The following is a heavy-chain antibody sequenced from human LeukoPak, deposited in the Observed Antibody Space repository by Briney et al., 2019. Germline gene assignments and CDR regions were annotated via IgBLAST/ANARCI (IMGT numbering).Heavy chain of an antibody. CDR2: IIPIFGTA. V-gene: IGHV1-69*13. CDR1: GGTFSSYA. CDR3: ARVFDGSGSYWYYYYGMDV. Sequence: GASVTVSCKASGGTFSSYAISWVRQAPGQGLEWMGGIIPIFGTANYAQKFQGRVTITADESTSTAYMELSSLRSEDTAVYYCARVFDGSGSYWYYYYGMDVWGQGTTVTVSS. D-gene: IGHD3-10*01. J-gene: IGHJ6*02.